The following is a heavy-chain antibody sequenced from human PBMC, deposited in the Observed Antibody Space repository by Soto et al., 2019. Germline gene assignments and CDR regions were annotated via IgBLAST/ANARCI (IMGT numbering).Heavy chain of an antibody. D-gene: IGHD2-21*01. CDR3: AGVEGGCGGDCYGDSYYFDY. J-gene: IGHJ4*02. CDR1: GYTFTSYG. Sequence: ASVKVSCKASGYTFTSYGISWVRQAPGQGLEWMGWISAYNGNTNYAQKLQGRVTMTTDTSTSTAYMELRSLRSDDTAVYYCAGVEGGCGGDCYGDSYYFDYWGQGTLVTVSS. CDR2: ISAYNGNT. V-gene: IGHV1-18*01.